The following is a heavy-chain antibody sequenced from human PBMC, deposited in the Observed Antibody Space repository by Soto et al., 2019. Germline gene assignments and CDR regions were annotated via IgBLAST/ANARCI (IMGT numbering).Heavy chain of an antibody. Sequence: QVQLVQSGTEVKKPGASVKVSCKASGYTFISYGITWVRQAPGQGLEWMGWINAYNGDTNYAQNLQGRVTMTTDTSTNTAYMELRSLRSDDTAVYYCARDRRYSGAFDIWGPGTMVTVPS. CDR1: GYTFISYG. CDR3: ARDRRYSGAFDI. J-gene: IGHJ3*02. V-gene: IGHV1-18*01. D-gene: IGHD3-9*01. CDR2: INAYNGDT.